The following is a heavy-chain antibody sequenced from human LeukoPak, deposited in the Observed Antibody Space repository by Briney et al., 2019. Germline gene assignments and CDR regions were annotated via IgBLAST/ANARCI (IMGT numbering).Heavy chain of an antibody. CDR2: IYYSVST. V-gene: IGHV4-30-4*01. CDR1: GGSISSGDYY. Sequence: SETLSLTCTVSGGSISSGDYYWSWIRQPPGKGLEWIGYIYYSVSTYYNPSLKSRVNISVDTSKEQFSLKLSSVTAADTAVYCCAGELLHDAFDIWGQGTMVSVSS. D-gene: IGHD3-10*01. CDR3: AGELLHDAFDI. J-gene: IGHJ3*02.